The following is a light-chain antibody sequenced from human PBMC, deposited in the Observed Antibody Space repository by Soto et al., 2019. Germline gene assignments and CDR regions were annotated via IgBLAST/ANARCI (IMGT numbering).Light chain of an antibody. CDR1: SSNIGSNY. Sequence: QSVLTQPPSASGTPGQRVTISCSGSSSNIGSNYVYWYQQLPGTAPKLLIYRNNQRPSGVPDRFSGSKSGTSASLAISGLRSEDEADYYCAAWDDSLSGYVFGTGTKGPVL. J-gene: IGLJ1*01. CDR2: RNN. CDR3: AAWDDSLSGYV. V-gene: IGLV1-47*01.